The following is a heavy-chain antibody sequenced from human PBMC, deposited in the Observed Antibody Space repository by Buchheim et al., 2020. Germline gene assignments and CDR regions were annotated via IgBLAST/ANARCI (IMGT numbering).Heavy chain of an antibody. D-gene: IGHD6-6*01. J-gene: IGHJ6*02. CDR2: IWYDGSNK. CDR3: ARDWKQLVVNPGGGMDV. CDR1: GFTFSSYG. Sequence: QVQLVESGGGVVQPGRSLRLSCAASGFTFSSYGMPWVRQAPGKGLEWVAVIWYDGSNKYYADSVKGRFTISSDNSKITLYLQMNSLRAEDTAVYYCARDWKQLVVNPGGGMDVWGQGTT. V-gene: IGHV3-33*01.